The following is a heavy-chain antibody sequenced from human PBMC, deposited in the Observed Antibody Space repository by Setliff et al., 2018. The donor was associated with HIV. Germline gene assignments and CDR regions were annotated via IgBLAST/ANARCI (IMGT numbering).Heavy chain of an antibody. V-gene: IGHV4-34*01. CDR2: IYHSGNT. Sequence: SETLSLTCAVYGGSFTEYYWNWIRQPPGKGLEWIGSIYHSGNTYYMPSLQSRVTISVDMSKNQFSLNLNSVTAADTAVYYCARGQGCGGGCHYAFEMWGQGTMVTVSS. D-gene: IGHD2-21*02. J-gene: IGHJ3*02. CDR1: GGSFTEYY. CDR3: ARGQGCGGGCHYAFEM.